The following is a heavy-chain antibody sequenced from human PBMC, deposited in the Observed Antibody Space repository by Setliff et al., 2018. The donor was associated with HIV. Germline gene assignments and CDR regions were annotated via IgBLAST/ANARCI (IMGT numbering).Heavy chain of an antibody. J-gene: IGHJ2*01. CDR1: GGSISSGSYY. CDR3: ARGSGYPWYFDL. D-gene: IGHD3-22*01. CDR2: IYTSGST. Sequence: PSETLSLTCTVSGGSISSGSYYWSWLRQPAGKGLEWIGRIYTSGSTNYNLSLKSRVTISVDTSKNQFSLKLSSVTAADTAVSYCARGSGYPWYFDLWGRGTLVPLSS. V-gene: IGHV4-61*02.